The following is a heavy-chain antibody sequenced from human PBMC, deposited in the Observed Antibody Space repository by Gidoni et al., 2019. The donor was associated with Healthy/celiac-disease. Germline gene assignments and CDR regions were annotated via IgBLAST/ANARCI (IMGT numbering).Heavy chain of an antibody. CDR2: IWYDGSNK. CDR3: ARDIVATQFDY. CDR1: GFTFSSYG. J-gene: IGHJ4*02. V-gene: IGHV3-33*01. D-gene: IGHD5-12*01. Sequence: QVQLVESGGVVVQPGRYLRLSCATSGFTFSSYGMHWVRQAPGKGLEWVAVIWYDGSNKYYADSVKGRFTISRDNSKNTLYLQMNSLRSEDTAVYYCARDIVATQFDYWGQGTLVTVSS.